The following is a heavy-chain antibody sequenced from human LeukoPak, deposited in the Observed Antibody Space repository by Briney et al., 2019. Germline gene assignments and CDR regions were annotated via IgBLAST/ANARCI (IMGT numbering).Heavy chain of an antibody. V-gene: IGHV1-18*01. CDR2: ISAYNGNT. CDR3: AREQGSGWYAEYYYYGMDV. CDR1: GYTFTSYG. D-gene: IGHD6-19*01. J-gene: IGHJ6*02. Sequence: GASVKVSCKASGYTFTSYGISWVRQAPGQGLEWMGWISAYNGNTNYAQKLQGRVTMTTDTSTSTAYMELRSLRSDDTAVYYCAREQGSGWYAEYYYYGMDVWGQGTTVTVSS.